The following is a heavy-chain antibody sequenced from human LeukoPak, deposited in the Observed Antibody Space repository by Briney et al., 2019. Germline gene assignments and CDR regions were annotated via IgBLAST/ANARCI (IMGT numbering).Heavy chain of an antibody. V-gene: IGHV3-23*01. CDR3: AKADPSSSWHYYMDV. D-gene: IGHD6-13*01. J-gene: IGHJ6*03. CDR2: MSRSGGTT. Sequence: PGGSLRLSCAASGFTFSSNGMSWVRQAPGKGLEWVSTMSRSGGTTYYADSVKGRFSISRDNSKNTLFLLMNSLRAEDTALYYCAKADPSSSWHYYMDVWGKGTTVTVSS. CDR1: GFTFSSNG.